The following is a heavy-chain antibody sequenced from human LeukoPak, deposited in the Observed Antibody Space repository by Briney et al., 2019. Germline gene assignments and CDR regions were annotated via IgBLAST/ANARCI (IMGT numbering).Heavy chain of an antibody. CDR2: ISSSGSTI. CDR1: GFTFSSYE. Sequence: GGSLRLSCAASGFTFSSYEMHWVRQAPGKGLEWVSYISSSGSTIYYADSVKGRFTISRDNAKNSLYLQMNSLRAEDTAVYYCARGDSSGYYSRGNFDYWGQGTLVTVSS. CDR3: ARGDSSGYYSRGNFDY. V-gene: IGHV3-48*03. J-gene: IGHJ4*02. D-gene: IGHD3-22*01.